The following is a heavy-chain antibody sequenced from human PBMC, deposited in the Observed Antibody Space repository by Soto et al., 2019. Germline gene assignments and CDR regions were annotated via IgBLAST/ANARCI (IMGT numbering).Heavy chain of an antibody. Sequence: TSETLSLTCTVSGGSISSGGYYWSWIRQHPGKGLEWIGYIYYSGSTYYNPSLKSRVTISVDTSKNQFSLKLSSVTAADTAVYYCATYSGYDGIWFDPWGQGTLVTVSS. J-gene: IGHJ5*02. CDR2: IYYSGST. V-gene: IGHV4-31*03. CDR1: GGSISSGGYY. CDR3: ATYSGYDGIWFDP. D-gene: IGHD5-12*01.